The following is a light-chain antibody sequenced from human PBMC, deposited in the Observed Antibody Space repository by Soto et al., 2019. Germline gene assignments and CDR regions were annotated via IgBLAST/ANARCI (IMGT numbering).Light chain of an antibody. J-gene: IGKJ1*01. V-gene: IGKV3-15*01. CDR3: LQYNKWPGT. CDR1: RPVVRQ. Sequence: EIVLTQSPDALSFSPGERVSLSCRPSRPVVRQYIAWYQERPGQAPRLLIYGASTRATGIPARFSGSGSGTEFTLTISSLQSEDFAVYYCLQYNKWPGTFGQGTKVDIK. CDR2: GAS.